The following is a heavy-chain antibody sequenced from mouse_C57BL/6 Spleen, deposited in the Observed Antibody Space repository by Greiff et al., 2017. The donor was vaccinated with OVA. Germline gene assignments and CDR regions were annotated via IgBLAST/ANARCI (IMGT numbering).Heavy chain of an antibody. CDR2: INPSTGGT. CDR3: ARPYYGSSPAWFAY. J-gene: IGHJ3*01. V-gene: IGHV1-42*01. CDR1: GYSFTGYY. D-gene: IGHD1-1*01. Sequence: EVKLVESGPELVKPGASVKISCKASGYSFTGYYMNWVKQSPEKSLEWIGEINPSTGGTTYNQKFKAKATLTVDKSSSTAYMQLKSLTSEDSAVYYCARPYYGSSPAWFAYWGQGTLVTVSA.